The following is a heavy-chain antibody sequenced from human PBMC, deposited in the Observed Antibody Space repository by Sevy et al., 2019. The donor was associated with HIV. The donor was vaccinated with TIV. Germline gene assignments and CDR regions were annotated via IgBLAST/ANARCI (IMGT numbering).Heavy chain of an antibody. CDR2: ISSSSSTI. Sequence: GGSLRLSCAASGFTFSSYSMNWVRQAPGKGLEWVSYISSSSSTIYYADSVKGRFTISRDNAKNSLYLQMNSLRDEATAVYYCERVRIFGVVIHKEDAFDIWGQGTMVTVSS. J-gene: IGHJ3*02. CDR3: ERVRIFGVVIHKEDAFDI. CDR1: GFTFSSYS. V-gene: IGHV3-48*02. D-gene: IGHD3-3*01.